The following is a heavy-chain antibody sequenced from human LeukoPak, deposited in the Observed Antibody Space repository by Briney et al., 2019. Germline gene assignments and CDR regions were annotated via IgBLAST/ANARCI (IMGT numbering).Heavy chain of an antibody. Sequence: GGSLRLSCAASGFTFDDYGMSWVRQAPGKGLEWVSGINWNGGSTGYADSVKGRFTISRDNAKNSLYLQMNSLRAEDTAVYYCASESIVGATYYFDYWGQGTLVTVSS. CDR2: INWNGGST. J-gene: IGHJ4*02. CDR3: ASESIVGATYYFDY. CDR1: GFTFDDYG. D-gene: IGHD1-26*01. V-gene: IGHV3-20*04.